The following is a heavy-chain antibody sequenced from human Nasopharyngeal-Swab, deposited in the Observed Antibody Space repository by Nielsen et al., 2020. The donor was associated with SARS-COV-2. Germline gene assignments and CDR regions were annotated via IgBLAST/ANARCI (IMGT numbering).Heavy chain of an antibody. V-gene: IGHV3-13*01. CDR1: GFTFSSYD. D-gene: IGHD3-22*01. Sequence: GESLKISCAASGFTFSSYDMHWVRQATGKGLEWVSAIGTAGDTYYPGSVKGRFTISRENAKNSLCLQMNSLRAGDTAVYYCARGARSYDSSGHSAFDIWGQGTMVTVSS. CDR2: IGTAGDT. CDR3: ARGARSYDSSGHSAFDI. J-gene: IGHJ3*02.